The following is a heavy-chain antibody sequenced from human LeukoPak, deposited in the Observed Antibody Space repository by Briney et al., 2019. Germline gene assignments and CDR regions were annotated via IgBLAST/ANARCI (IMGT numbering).Heavy chain of an antibody. CDR1: GFTFSNYA. CDR3: AKASIAVSPKGFFDY. Sequence: GGSLRLSCVASGFTFSNYAMSWVRQAPGKGLEWVSTITANGGSTYYADPVEGRFTISRDNSNNMLYVQMSSLRAEDTAIYYCAKASIAVSPKGFFDYWGQGTLVTVSS. CDR2: ITANGGST. V-gene: IGHV3-23*01. D-gene: IGHD6-19*01. J-gene: IGHJ4*02.